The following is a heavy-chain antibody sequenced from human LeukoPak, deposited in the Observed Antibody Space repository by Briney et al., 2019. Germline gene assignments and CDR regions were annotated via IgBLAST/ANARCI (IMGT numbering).Heavy chain of an antibody. V-gene: IGHV4-59*01. Sequence: SETLSLACTVSGGSISSYYWSWIRQPPGKGLEWIGYIYYSGSTNYNPSLKSRVTTSVDTSKNQFSLKLSSVTAADTAVYYCARVKEYSSSWYRYFDLWGRGTLVTVSS. J-gene: IGHJ2*01. CDR1: GGSISSYY. CDR2: IYYSGST. CDR3: ARVKEYSSSWYRYFDL. D-gene: IGHD6-13*01.